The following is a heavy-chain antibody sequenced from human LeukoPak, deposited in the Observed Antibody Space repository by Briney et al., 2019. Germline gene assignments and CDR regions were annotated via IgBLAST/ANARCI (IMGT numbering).Heavy chain of an antibody. CDR2: MNPNSGNT. Sequence: ASVKVSCKASGYTFTSYNINWVRQATGQGLEWMGWMNPNSGNTGYAQKFQGRVTMTRNTSISTAYMELSSLRSEDTAVYYCARALWLDCSGGSCPPDAFDIWGQGTMVTVSS. CDR3: ARALWLDCSGGSCPPDAFDI. CDR1: GYTFTSYN. D-gene: IGHD2-15*01. J-gene: IGHJ3*02. V-gene: IGHV1-8*01.